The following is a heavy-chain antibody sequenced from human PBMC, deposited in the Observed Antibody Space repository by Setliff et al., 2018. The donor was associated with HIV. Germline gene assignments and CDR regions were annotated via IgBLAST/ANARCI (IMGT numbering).Heavy chain of an antibody. CDR1: GFTFSKYW. CDR2: ITGGGVTT. CDR3: AKELAASGLGYFDS. V-gene: IGHV3-23*01. J-gene: IGHJ4*02. Sequence: PGGSLRLSCAASGFTFSKYWMSWVRQAPGKGLEWVSSITGGGVTTYYADSVKGRFTISRDNSKNTLYLQMNSLRDEDTAIYYCAKELAASGLGYFDSWGRGILVTVSS. D-gene: IGHD3-22*01.